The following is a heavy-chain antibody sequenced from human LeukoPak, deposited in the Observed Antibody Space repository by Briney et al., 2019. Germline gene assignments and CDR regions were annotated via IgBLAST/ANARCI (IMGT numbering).Heavy chain of an antibody. J-gene: IGHJ5*02. CDR1: GYTFTSYD. CDR3: ARLLYSSSWFDP. V-gene: IGHV1-18*01. D-gene: IGHD6-13*01. Sequence: ASVKVSCKASGYTFTSYDINWVRQAPGQGLEWMGWISAYNGNTNYAQKLQGRVTMTTDTSTSTAYMELRSLRSDDTAVYYCARLLYSSSWFDPWGQGTLVTVSS. CDR2: ISAYNGNT.